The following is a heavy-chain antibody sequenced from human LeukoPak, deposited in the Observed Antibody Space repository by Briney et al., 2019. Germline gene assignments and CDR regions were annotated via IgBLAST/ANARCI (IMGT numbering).Heavy chain of an antibody. CDR1: GFTFSSYA. CDR2: ISGSGGST. D-gene: IGHD6-19*01. Sequence: GGSLRLSCAASGFTFSSYAMSWVRQAPGKGLEWVSAISGSGGSTYYADSVKGRFTISRDNSKNTLYLQMNSLRAEDTAVYYCASGTIAVAGTGDAFDIWGQGTMVTVSS. J-gene: IGHJ3*02. V-gene: IGHV3-23*01. CDR3: ASGTIAVAGTGDAFDI.